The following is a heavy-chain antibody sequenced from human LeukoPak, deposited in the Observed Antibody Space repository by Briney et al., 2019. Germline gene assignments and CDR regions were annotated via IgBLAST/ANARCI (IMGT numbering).Heavy chain of an antibody. V-gene: IGHV4-34*01. CDR2: INHSGST. CDR1: GGSFSGYY. Sequence: SETLSLTCAVYGGSFSGYYWSWIRQPPGKGLEWIGEINHSGSTNYNPSLKSRVTISVDTSKNQFSLRLSSVTAADTAVYYCARGYYYDSSGYYFFGRYYFDYWGQGTLVTVSS. J-gene: IGHJ4*02. D-gene: IGHD3-22*01. CDR3: ARGYYYDSSGYYFFGRYYFDY.